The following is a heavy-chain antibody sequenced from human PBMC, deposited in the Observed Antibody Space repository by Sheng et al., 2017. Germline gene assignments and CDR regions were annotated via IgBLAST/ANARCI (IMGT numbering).Heavy chain of an antibody. CDR1: GFTSSRHW. Sequence: EVQLVESGGGSVHPGESLRLSCAASGFTSSRHWMQWVRQAPGKGLVWVSRIDGDGSTTTYADSVKGRFTIFRDNAKNTLYLQMNSLRAEDTAVYYCAKDSFSKGDIWGQGTMVTVSS. D-gene: IGHD4-4*01. V-gene: IGHV3-74*03. CDR2: IDGDGSTT. CDR3: AKDSFSKGDI. J-gene: IGHJ3*02.